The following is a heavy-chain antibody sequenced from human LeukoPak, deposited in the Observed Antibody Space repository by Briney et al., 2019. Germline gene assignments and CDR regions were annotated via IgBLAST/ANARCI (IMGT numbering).Heavy chain of an antibody. CDR1: GFTFSSYA. D-gene: IGHD3-10*01. V-gene: IGHV3-30*04. Sequence: GGSLRLSCAAYGFTFSSYAMSWVRQAPGKGLEWVAVISYDGSNKYYADSVKGRFTISRDNSKNTLYLQMNSLRAEDTAVYYCARSWLIYWGQGTLVTVSS. CDR2: ISYDGSNK. CDR3: ARSWLIY. J-gene: IGHJ4*02.